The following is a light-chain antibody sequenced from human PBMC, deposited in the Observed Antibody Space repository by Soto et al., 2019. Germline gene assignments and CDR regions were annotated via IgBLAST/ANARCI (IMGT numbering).Light chain of an antibody. Sequence: QAVVTQEPSFSVSPGGTVTFTCGLSSGSVSTNYYPSWYQQTPGQAPRILIYNTDTRSSGVPDRFSGSILGNKAALTIAGAQADDEVDYYCVLYMGSGISLFGGGTKVTVL. CDR2: NTD. J-gene: IGLJ2*01. CDR1: SGSVSTNYY. CDR3: VLYMGSGISL. V-gene: IGLV8-61*01.